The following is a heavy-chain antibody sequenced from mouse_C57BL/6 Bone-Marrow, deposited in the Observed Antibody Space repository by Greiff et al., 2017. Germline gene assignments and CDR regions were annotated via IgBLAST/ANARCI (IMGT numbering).Heavy chain of an antibody. Sequence: QVQLQQSGAELARPGASVKMSCKASGYTFTSYTMHWVKQRPGQGLEWIGYINPSSGYTKYNQKFKDKATLTADKSSSTAYMQLSSLTSEDSAVYYCARRVHYDYAMDYWGQGTSVTVSS. D-gene: IGHD1-2*01. CDR2: INPSSGYT. CDR3: ARRVHYDYAMDY. CDR1: GYTFTSYT. J-gene: IGHJ4*01. V-gene: IGHV1-4*01.